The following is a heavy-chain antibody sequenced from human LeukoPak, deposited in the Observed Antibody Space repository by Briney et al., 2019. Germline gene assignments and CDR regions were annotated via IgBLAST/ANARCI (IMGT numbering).Heavy chain of an antibody. CDR2: IDQSGTT. Sequence: SETLSLTCVVYGGSFSGHYWSWIRQPPGKGLEWIGEIDQSGTTNYNPSLKSRVSISVDTSKKQFSLTLTSMTAADTAVYYCARSWMVGEGAFDIWGQGSMVIVSS. J-gene: IGHJ3*02. V-gene: IGHV4-34*01. D-gene: IGHD1-26*01. CDR1: GGSFSGHY. CDR3: ARSWMVGEGAFDI.